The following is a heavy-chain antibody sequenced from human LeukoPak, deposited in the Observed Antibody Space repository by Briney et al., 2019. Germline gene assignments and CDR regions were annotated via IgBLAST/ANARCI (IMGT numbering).Heavy chain of an antibody. V-gene: IGHV3-48*04. J-gene: IGHJ4*02. CDR3: ASGATRLDFFDY. Sequence: GGSLRLSCAASGFTFSSNAMSWVRQAPGKGLEWVSSISSSSTSIYYADSVKGRFTISRDNAKNSLFLRMNSLKAEDTAVYYCASGATRLDFFDYWGQGTLVTVSS. CDR1: GFTFSSNA. CDR2: ISSSSTSI. D-gene: IGHD1-1*01.